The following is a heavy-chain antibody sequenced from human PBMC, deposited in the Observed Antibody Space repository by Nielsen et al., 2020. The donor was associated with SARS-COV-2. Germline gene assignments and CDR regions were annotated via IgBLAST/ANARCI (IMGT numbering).Heavy chain of an antibody. CDR3: AADLVQEISSWLLPSDYYGMDV. D-gene: IGHD6-13*01. Sequence: WVRQAPEQRLEWIGWIVVGSGNTNYAQKFQERVTITRDMSTSTAYMELSSLRSEDTAVYYCAADLVQEISSWLLPSDYYGMDVWGQGTTVTVSS. V-gene: IGHV1-58*01. CDR2: IVVGSGNT. J-gene: IGHJ6*02.